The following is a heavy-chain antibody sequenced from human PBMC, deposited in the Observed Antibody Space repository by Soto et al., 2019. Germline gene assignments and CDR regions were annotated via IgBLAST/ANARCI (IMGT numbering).Heavy chain of an antibody. Sequence: GTPSEVSCKSSGGTFSSYAISWVRQATGQGLEWMGGIIPIFGTANYAQKFQGRVTITADESTSTAYMELSSLRSEDTAVYYCARGGVYDSSGYYYWGQGTLVTVSS. D-gene: IGHD3-22*01. V-gene: IGHV1-69*13. CDR3: ARGGVYDSSGYYY. CDR2: IIPIFGTA. CDR1: GGTFSSYA. J-gene: IGHJ4*02.